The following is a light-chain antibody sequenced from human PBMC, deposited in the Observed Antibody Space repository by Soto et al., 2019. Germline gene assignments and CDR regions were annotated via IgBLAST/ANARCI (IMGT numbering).Light chain of an antibody. V-gene: IGLV2-14*01. CDR3: SSYTSSSLYV. CDR2: EVS. J-gene: IGLJ1*01. Sequence: QPVLTQPASVSGSPGQSITISCTGTSSDVGVYNYVSWYQQHPGKAPKLMIYEVSHRPSGVSNRFSGSKSGNRASLTISGLQAEDEADYYCSSYTSSSLYVFGTGTKLTVL. CDR1: SSDVGVYNY.